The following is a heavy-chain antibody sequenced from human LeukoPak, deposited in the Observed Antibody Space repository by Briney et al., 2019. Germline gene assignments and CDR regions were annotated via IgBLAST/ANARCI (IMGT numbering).Heavy chain of an antibody. CDR2: ISGSGGST. J-gene: IGHJ4*02. CDR1: GFTFSSYA. V-gene: IGHV3-23*01. CDR3: AKDIFSEGYCSSTSCYGPGTAFDH. Sequence: GGSLRLSCAASGFTFSSYAMSWVRQAPGKGLEWVSAISGSGGSTYYADSVKGRFTISRDNSKNTLYLQMNSLRAEDTAVYYCAKDIFSEGYCSSTSCYGPGTAFDHWGQGTLVTVSS. D-gene: IGHD2-2*01.